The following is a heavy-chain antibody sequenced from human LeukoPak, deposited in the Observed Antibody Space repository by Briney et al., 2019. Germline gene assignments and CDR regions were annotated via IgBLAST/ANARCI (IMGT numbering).Heavy chain of an antibody. Sequence: GRSLRLSCAASGFTFSNFGMHWVSQAPGKGLEWVAVISYDGSNKYYEDSVKGRFTISRDNPKNTLYLQMNSLRAEDTAVYYCAKVGGSIWQQLPFDYWGQGTRVTVSS. CDR3: AKVGGSIWQQLPFDY. V-gene: IGHV3-30*18. J-gene: IGHJ4*02. D-gene: IGHD5-24*01. CDR1: GFTFSNFG. CDR2: ISYDGSNK.